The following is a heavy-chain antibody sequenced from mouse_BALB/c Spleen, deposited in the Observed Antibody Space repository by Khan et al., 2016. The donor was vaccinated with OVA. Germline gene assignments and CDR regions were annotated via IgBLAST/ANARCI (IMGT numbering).Heavy chain of an antibody. D-gene: IGHD2-4*01. CDR1: GFTFSRFG. CDR3: ARWRITKWYFDV. J-gene: IGHJ1*01. Sequence: EVELVESGGGLVKPGGSRKLSCAASGFTFSRFGVHYFRQPPEEKLEGVAYISSDSATIYYADTMKGRFTISRDTPKNTLFLHMTCLRSEDTAMYYCARWRITKWYFDVWGEGTTVTISA. V-gene: IGHV5-17*02. CDR2: ISSDSATI.